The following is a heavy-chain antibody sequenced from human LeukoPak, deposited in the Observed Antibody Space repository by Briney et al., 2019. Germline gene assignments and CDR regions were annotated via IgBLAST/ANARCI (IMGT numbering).Heavy chain of an antibody. CDR3: ARGSRWWNY. J-gene: IGHJ4*02. Sequence: SETLSLTCAVYGGSFSGYYWSWIRQPPGEGLEWIGEINHSGSTNYNPSLKSRVTISVDTSKNQFSLKLSSVTAADTAVYYCARGSRWWNYWGQGTLVTVSS. CDR1: GGSFSGYY. V-gene: IGHV4-34*01. CDR2: INHSGST. D-gene: IGHD6-19*01.